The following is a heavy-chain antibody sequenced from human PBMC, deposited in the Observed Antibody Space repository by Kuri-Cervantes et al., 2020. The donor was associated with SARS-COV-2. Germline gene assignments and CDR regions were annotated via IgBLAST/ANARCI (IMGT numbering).Heavy chain of an antibody. V-gene: IGHV1-18*01. CDR3: ARGEGASPDLDAFDI. CDR2: ISAYNGNT. Sequence: ASVKVSCKASGYTFTSYGISRVRQAPGQGLEWMGWISAYNGNTNYAQKLQGRVTMTTDTYTSTAYMELRSLRSDDTAVYYCARGEGASPDLDAFDIWGKGTRVTGSS. CDR1: GYTFTSYG. J-gene: IGHJ3*02. D-gene: IGHD1-26*01.